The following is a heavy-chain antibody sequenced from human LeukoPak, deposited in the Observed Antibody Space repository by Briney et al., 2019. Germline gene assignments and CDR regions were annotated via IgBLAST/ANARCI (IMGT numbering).Heavy chain of an antibody. V-gene: IGHV3-21*01. CDR2: ISSSSSYI. CDR3: ARAGGYSYGYSFDY. Sequence: KSGGSLRLSCAASGFTFSSYEMNWVRQAPGKGLEWVSSISSSSSYIYYADSVKGRFTISRDNAKNSLYLQMNSLRAEDTAVYYCARAGGYSYGYSFDYWGQGTLVTVSS. J-gene: IGHJ4*02. CDR1: GFTFSSYE. D-gene: IGHD5-18*01.